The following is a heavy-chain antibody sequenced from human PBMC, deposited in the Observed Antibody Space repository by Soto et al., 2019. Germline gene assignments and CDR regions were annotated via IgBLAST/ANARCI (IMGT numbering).Heavy chain of an antibody. CDR3: AKGYSSGWYAGEYFQH. CDR2: ISGSGGST. Sequence: EVQLLESGGGLVQPGGSLRLSCAASGFTFTSDAMSWVRQAPRKGLEWVSAISGSGGSTYYADSVKGRFTISRDNSKNTLYLQMNSLSAEDTAVYHCAKGYSSGWYAGEYFQHWGQGTLVTVSS. J-gene: IGHJ1*01. D-gene: IGHD6-19*01. CDR1: GFTFTSDA. V-gene: IGHV3-23*01.